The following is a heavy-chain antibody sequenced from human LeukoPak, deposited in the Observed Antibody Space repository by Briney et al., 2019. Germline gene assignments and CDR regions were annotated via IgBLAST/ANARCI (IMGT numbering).Heavy chain of an antibody. D-gene: IGHD6-13*01. CDR3: ARVRSPLYSSSWSRSEYYFDY. CDR2: INWNGGST. Sequence: GGSLRLSCAASGFTFDDYGMSWVRQAPGKGLEWVSGINWNGGSTGYADSVKGRFTISRDNAKNSLYLQMNSLRAEDTALYYCARVRSPLYSSSWSRSEYYFDYRGQGTLVTVSS. V-gene: IGHV3-20*04. CDR1: GFTFDDYG. J-gene: IGHJ4*02.